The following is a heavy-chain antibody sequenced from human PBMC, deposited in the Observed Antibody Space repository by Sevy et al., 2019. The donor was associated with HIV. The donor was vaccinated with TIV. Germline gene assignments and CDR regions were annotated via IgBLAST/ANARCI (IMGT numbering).Heavy chain of an antibody. CDR1: GFTFSSYS. Sequence: GGSLRLSCAASGFTFSSYSMNWVRQAPGKGLEWVSSISSSSSYIYYADSVKGRFTISRDNAKNSLYLQMNSLRAEDTAVYYCARDAALSNYYDSSGYPNAFDIWGQRTMVTVS. J-gene: IGHJ3*02. CDR2: ISSSSSYI. V-gene: IGHV3-21*01. CDR3: ARDAALSNYYDSSGYPNAFDI. D-gene: IGHD3-22*01.